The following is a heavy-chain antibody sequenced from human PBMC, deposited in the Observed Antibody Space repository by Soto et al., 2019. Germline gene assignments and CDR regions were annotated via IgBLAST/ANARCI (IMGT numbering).Heavy chain of an antibody. CDR3: ARDLAAVPRAFAY. D-gene: IGHD6-13*01. Sequence: QVQLQESGPGLLKPSETLSLTCTVSGGSISSYFYIWVRQPPGKGLEWIGSVYYTGTTDYNPSLTSRVTISVDTSKTQFSLNLRSVTAADTAVYYCARDLAAVPRAFAYWGRGTLVTVSS. V-gene: IGHV4-59*01. CDR2: VYYTGTT. CDR1: GGSISSYF. J-gene: IGHJ4*02.